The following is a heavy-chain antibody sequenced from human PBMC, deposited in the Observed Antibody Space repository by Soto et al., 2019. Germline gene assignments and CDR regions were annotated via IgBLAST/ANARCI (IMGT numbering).Heavy chain of an antibody. J-gene: IGHJ4*02. V-gene: IGHV3-33*01. D-gene: IGHD1-1*01. CDR2: IWYDGSNK. CDR1: GFTFSSYG. CDR3: ARVDGDGQPSDY. Sequence: QVQLVESGGGVVQPGRSLRLSCAASGFTFSSYGMHWVRQAPGKGLEWVAVIWYDGSNKYYADSVKGRFTISRDNSKNTLYLQMNSLRAEDTAVYYCARVDGDGQPSDYWGQGTLVTVSS.